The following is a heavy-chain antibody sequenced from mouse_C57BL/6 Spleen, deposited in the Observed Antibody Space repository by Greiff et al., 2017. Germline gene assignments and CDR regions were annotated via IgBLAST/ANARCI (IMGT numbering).Heavy chain of an antibody. CDR2: IYPRSGNT. CDR1: GYTFTSYG. CDR3: AREDGSSYFDY. Sequence: QVHVKQSGAELARPGASVKLSCKASGYTFTSYGISWVKQRTGQGLEWIGEIYPRSGNTYYNEKFKGKATLTSDKSSSTAYMELRSLTSEDSAVYFCAREDGSSYFDYWGQGTTLTVSS. V-gene: IGHV1-81*01. D-gene: IGHD1-1*01. J-gene: IGHJ2*01.